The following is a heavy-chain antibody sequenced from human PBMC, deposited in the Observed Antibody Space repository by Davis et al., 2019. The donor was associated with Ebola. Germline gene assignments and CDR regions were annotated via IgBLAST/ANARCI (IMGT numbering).Heavy chain of an antibody. V-gene: IGHV1-69*13. Sequence: SVKVSCKASGGTFSNYGISWVRQAPGQGLDWMGGIIPVFGTPKYAQKFQGRVTITADESTSTAYMEPSSLRSEDTAMYYCARDRYSDGSGYFFEQSHWGQGTLVTVSS. CDR2: IIPVFGTP. CDR3: ARDRYSDGSGYFFEQSH. D-gene: IGHD3-22*01. CDR1: GGTFSNYG. J-gene: IGHJ4*02.